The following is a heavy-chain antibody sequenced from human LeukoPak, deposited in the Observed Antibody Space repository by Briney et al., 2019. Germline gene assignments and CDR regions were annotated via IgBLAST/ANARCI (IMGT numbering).Heavy chain of an antibody. V-gene: IGHV3-48*03. CDR2: XSTXGXTI. CDR1: XXXXXXXX. Sequence: GGSXRLSCAAXXXXXXXXXXXXVXXXXXXXXXXXSXXSTXGXTIYXADXVKGXXTISRDNAKNSLYLQMNSLRAEDXAVYYXARGLATMRGYFDYWGQGTLVTVSS. J-gene: IGHJ4*02. D-gene: IGHD5-24*01. CDR3: ARGLATMRGYFDY.